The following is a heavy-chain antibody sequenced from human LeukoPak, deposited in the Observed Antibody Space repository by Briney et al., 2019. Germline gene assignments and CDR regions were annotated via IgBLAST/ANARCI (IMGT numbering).Heavy chain of an antibody. CDR2: INPSGGSI. Sequence: ASVKVSCKASGYSFTTYYMHWVRQAPGQGLAWVGIINPSGGSISYAQKFQGRVTMTRDTSTSTVYMELSSLRSEDTAVYYCARQGGSKPLNYFDFWGQGTLVTVSS. CDR3: ARQGGSKPLNYFDF. V-gene: IGHV1-46*01. CDR1: GYSFTTYY. J-gene: IGHJ4*02. D-gene: IGHD2-15*01.